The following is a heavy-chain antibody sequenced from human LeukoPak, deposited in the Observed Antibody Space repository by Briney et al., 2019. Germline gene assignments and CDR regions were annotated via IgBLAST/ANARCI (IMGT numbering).Heavy chain of an antibody. CDR3: ARDPISGGYSGYDWNWFDP. J-gene: IGHJ5*02. V-gene: IGHV1-18*01. D-gene: IGHD5-12*01. Sequence: ASVKVSCKASGYTFTSYGISWVRQAPGQGLEWMGWISAYNGNTNYAQKLQGRVTMTTDTSTSTAYMELRSLRSDDTAVYYCARDPISGGYSGYDWNWFDPWGQGTLVTVSS. CDR2: ISAYNGNT. CDR1: GYTFTSYG.